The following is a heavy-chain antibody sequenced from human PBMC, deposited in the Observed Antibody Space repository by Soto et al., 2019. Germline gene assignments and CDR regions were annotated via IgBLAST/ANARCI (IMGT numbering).Heavy chain of an antibody. CDR2: IYYSGST. Sequence: QLQLQESGPGLVKPSETLSLTCTVSGGSISSSSYYWGWIRQPPGKGLEWIGSIYYSGSTYYNPSLKSRVTISVDTSKNQFSLKLSSVTAADTAVYYCARGPSYCGGDCYPRNYFDYWGQGTLVTVSS. V-gene: IGHV4-39*01. J-gene: IGHJ4*02. D-gene: IGHD2-21*02. CDR1: GGSISSSSYY. CDR3: ARGPSYCGGDCYPRNYFDY.